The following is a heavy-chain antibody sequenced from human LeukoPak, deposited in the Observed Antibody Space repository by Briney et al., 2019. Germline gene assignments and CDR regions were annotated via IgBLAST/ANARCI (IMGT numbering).Heavy chain of an antibody. CDR1: GFTFADYA. Sequence: GRSLRLSCAASGFTFADYAMHWVRQAPGKGLEWVSGISWNSGSIGYADSVKGRFTISRDNAKNSLYLQMNSLRAEDTALYYCAKDKGSSGWYWGWFDPWGQGTLVTVSS. CDR3: AKDKGSSGWYWGWFDP. V-gene: IGHV3-9*01. J-gene: IGHJ5*02. CDR2: ISWNSGSI. D-gene: IGHD6-19*01.